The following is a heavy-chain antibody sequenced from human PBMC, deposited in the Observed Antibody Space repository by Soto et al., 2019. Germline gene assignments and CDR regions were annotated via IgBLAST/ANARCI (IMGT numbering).Heavy chain of an antibody. Sequence: QVQLQESGPGLVKPSGTLSLTCAVSGGSISSSNWWSWVRQPPGKGLEWIGEIYHSGSTNYNPPLKSLVTISVXXSXNXXSLKLSSVTAADTAVYYCASRVFLGGANYYYGMDVWGQGTTVTVSS. V-gene: IGHV4-4*02. CDR3: ASRVFLGGANYYYGMDV. D-gene: IGHD3-10*01. J-gene: IGHJ6*02. CDR2: IYHSGST. CDR1: GGSISSSNW.